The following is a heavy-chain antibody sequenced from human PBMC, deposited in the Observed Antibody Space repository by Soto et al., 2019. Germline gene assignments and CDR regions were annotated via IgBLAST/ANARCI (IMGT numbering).Heavy chain of an antibody. CDR2: INHSGST. Sequence: SETLSLTWAVYGGSFSGYYWSWLRRPPGKGLEWIGEINHSGSTNYNPSLKSRVTISVDTSKNQFSLKLSSVTAADTAVYYCARGVAARVYYYYYYMDVWGKGTTVTVSS. J-gene: IGHJ6*03. CDR1: GGSFSGYY. CDR3: ARGVAARVYYYYYYMDV. V-gene: IGHV4-34*01. D-gene: IGHD6-6*01.